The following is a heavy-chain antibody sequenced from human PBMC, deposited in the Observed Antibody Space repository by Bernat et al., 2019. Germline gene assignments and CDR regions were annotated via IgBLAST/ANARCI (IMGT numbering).Heavy chain of an antibody. Sequence: QVQLVESGGGVVQPGRSLRLSCAASGFTFSSYAMHWVRQAPGKGLEWVAVISYDGSNKYYADSVKGRFTISRDNSKNTLYLQMNSLRAEDTAVYYCARDKQWPLLSAFDIWGQGTMVTVSS. J-gene: IGHJ3*02. V-gene: IGHV3-30-3*01. CDR2: ISYDGSNK. CDR3: ARDKQWPLLSAFDI. CDR1: GFTFSSYA. D-gene: IGHD6-19*01.